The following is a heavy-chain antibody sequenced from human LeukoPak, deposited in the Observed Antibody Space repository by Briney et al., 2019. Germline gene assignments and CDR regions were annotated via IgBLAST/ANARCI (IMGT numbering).Heavy chain of an antibody. D-gene: IGHD3-3*01. Sequence: RGSLRLSCAASGFIFTNYFMSWVRQAPGKGLEWVASIKHDGSEKYYVDSVRGRFTISRDNTMNSLYLQMSSLRAEDTAVYYCATDRGWRTSGYYLYYFEYWGQGTLVTYSS. CDR2: IKHDGSEK. CDR3: ATDRGWRTSGYYLYYFEY. CDR1: GFIFTNYF. J-gene: IGHJ4*02. V-gene: IGHV3-7*01.